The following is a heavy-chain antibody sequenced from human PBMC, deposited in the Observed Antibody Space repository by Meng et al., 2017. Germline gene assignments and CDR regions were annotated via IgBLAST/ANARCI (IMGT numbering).Heavy chain of an antibody. V-gene: IGHV3-73*02. CDR2: IRSKANSDAT. CDR3: ATGAAAADH. J-gene: IGHJ4*02. CDR1: GFTFSGSA. D-gene: IGHD6-13*01. Sequence: EPLVESGGGLVQTVGSLNLSCADSGFTFSGSAMHWVRQASGKGLEWVGRIRSKANSDATAYAASVKGRFTISRDDSKNTLYLQMDSLINEDTAVYFCATGAAAADHWGQGTLVTVSS.